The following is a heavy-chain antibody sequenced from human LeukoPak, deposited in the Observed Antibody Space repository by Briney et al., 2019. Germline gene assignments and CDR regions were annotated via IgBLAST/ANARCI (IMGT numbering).Heavy chain of an antibody. CDR3: ARAAREVGATLFDY. CDR2: IYTSGST. CDR1: GRSISIYY. J-gene: IGHJ4*02. V-gene: IGHV4-4*07. Sequence: PSETLSLTCTVSGRSISIYYWSWIRQPAGKGLEWIGRIYTSGSTNYNPSLKSRVTMSVDTSKNQFSLKLSSVTAADTAVYYCARAAREVGATLFDYWGQGTLVTVSS. D-gene: IGHD1-26*01.